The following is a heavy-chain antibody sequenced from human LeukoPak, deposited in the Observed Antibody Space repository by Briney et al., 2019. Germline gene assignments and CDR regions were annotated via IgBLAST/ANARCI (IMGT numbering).Heavy chain of an antibody. CDR2: IYYSGST. Sequence: PSETLSLTCTVSGGSLSSYYWSWIRQPPGKGLEWIGYIYYSGSTNYNPSLKSRVTISIDTSKNHFSLKLSSVTAADTAVYYCARDPGDYYFDYWGQGTLVTVSS. J-gene: IGHJ4*02. D-gene: IGHD7-27*01. CDR3: ARDPGDYYFDY. V-gene: IGHV4-59*01. CDR1: GGSLSSYY.